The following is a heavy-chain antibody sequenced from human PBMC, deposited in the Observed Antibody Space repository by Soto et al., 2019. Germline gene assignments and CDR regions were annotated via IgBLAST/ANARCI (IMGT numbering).Heavy chain of an antibody. D-gene: IGHD3-3*01. CDR2: ISGSGGST. Sequence: GGSLRLSCAASGFTFSSYAMSWVRQAPGKGLEWVSAISGSGGSTYYADSVKGRFTISRDNSKNTAHLQMNSLRAEDTAVYYCAKVTIFGVVLYYFDYWGQGTLVTVSS. J-gene: IGHJ4*02. CDR1: GFTFSSYA. CDR3: AKVTIFGVVLYYFDY. V-gene: IGHV3-23*01.